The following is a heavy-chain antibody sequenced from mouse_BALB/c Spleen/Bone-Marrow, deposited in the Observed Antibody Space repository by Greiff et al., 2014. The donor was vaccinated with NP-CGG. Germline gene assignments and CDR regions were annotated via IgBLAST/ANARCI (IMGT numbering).Heavy chain of an antibody. CDR2: FYPGSGSI. CDR3: ARHEGGEMGFDY. J-gene: IGHJ2*01. D-gene: IGHD2-3*01. V-gene: IGHV1-62-2*01. CDR1: GYTFTEYI. Sequence: QVQLKHSGAGLVKPGASVKLSCKASGYTFTEYIIHWVKQRSGQGLEWIGWFYPGSGSIKYNEKFKDKATLTADKSSSTVYMELSRLTSEDSAVYFCARHEGGEMGFDYWGQGTTLTVPS.